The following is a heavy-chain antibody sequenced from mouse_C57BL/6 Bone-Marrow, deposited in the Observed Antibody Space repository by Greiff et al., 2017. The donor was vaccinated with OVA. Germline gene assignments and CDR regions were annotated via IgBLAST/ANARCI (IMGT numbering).Heavy chain of an antibody. CDR2: VYPYNGGT. Sequence: DVKLQESGPVLVKPGPSVKISCKASGFTFTDYYMHWVKQSHGKSLEWIGLVYPYNGGTSYNQKFKGKATLTVDTSSSTAYMEINSLTSEDSAVYYCARRGQVVDSWYFDVWGTGTTVTVSS. CDR1: GFTFTDYY. D-gene: IGHD1-1*01. CDR3: ARRGQVVDSWYFDV. J-gene: IGHJ1*03. V-gene: IGHV1-36*01.